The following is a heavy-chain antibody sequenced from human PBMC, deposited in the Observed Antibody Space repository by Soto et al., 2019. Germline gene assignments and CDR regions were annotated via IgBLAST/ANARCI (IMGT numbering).Heavy chain of an antibody. CDR3: ARHDHGDSSSWYYFDY. Sequence: QLQLQESGPGLVKPSETLSLTCTVSGGSISSSSYYWGWIRQPPGKGLEWIGSIYYSGSTYYNPSLKSRVTISVDTSKNQFSLKLSSVTAADTAVYYCARHDHGDSSSWYYFDYWGQGTLVTVSS. J-gene: IGHJ4*02. CDR2: IYYSGST. CDR1: GGSISSSSYY. D-gene: IGHD6-13*01. V-gene: IGHV4-39*01.